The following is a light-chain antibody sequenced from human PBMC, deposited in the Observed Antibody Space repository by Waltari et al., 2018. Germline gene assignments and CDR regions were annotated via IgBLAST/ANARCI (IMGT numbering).Light chain of an antibody. Sequence: ASQSVNRNLAWYQQKPGQPPRLLIYGVSSRATGIPDRFTGSGSGMEFTLTISSLEPEDVGIYHCQQSIQWPYTFGQGTKVEIK. V-gene: IGKV3-11*01. CDR2: GVS. CDR1: QSVNRN. J-gene: IGKJ2*01. CDR3: QQSIQWPYT.